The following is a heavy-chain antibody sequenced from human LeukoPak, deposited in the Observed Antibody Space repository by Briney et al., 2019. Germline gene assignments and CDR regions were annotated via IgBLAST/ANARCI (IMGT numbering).Heavy chain of an antibody. CDR2: FDPEDGET. J-gene: IGHJ4*02. CDR1: GYTLTELS. D-gene: IGHD4-23*01. Sequence: GASVTVSCTVSGYTLTELSMHWVRQAPGKGLEWMGGFDPEDGETIYAQKFQGRVTMTEDTSTDTAYMELSSLRSEDTAVYYCATTGNSPFDYWGQGTLVTVSS. V-gene: IGHV1-24*01. CDR3: ATTGNSPFDY.